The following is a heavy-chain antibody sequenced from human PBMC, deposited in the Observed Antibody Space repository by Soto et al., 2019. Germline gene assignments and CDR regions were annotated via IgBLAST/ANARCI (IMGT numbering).Heavy chain of an antibody. D-gene: IGHD6-13*01. CDR3: ARADRQSGYSSSWVFDS. V-gene: IGHV4-31*03. CDR1: GGSINSGGYY. CDR2: IYYSGST. Sequence: QVRLQESGPGLVKPSQTLSLICTVSGGSINSGGYYWSWIRQHPGKGLEWIGYIYYSGSTYYNPFLRSRVTFSAGASENQFSLKLSSVTAADTAVYFCARADRQSGYSSSWVFDSWGQGTLVNVSS. J-gene: IGHJ4*02.